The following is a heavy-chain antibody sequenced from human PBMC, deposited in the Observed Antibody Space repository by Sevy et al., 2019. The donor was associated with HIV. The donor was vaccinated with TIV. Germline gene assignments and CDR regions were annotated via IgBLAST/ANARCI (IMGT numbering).Heavy chain of an antibody. CDR3: ARWDYYDSSGYIDY. J-gene: IGHJ4*02. CDR1: GYTFTGYY. V-gene: IGHV1-2*02. CDR2: INPNSGGT. D-gene: IGHD3-22*01. Sequence: ASVKVSCKASGYTFTGYYMHWVRQAPGQGLEWMGWINPNSGGTNYAQKLQGRVTMTRDTSISTAYMELSRLRSDDTAVYYCARWDYYDSSGYIDYWGQGTLVTVSS.